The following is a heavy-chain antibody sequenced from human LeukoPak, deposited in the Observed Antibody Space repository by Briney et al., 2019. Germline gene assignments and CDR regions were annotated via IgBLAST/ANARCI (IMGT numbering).Heavy chain of an antibody. CDR1: GFTFSSYW. CDR2: IKQDGSEK. J-gene: IGHJ4*02. D-gene: IGHD6-13*01. Sequence: GGSLRLSCAASGFTFSSYWMSWVRQAPGKGLEWVANIKQDGSEKYYVDSVKGRFTISRDNAKNSLYLQMNSLRAEDTAVYYCARDYQAAAADSFDYWGQGTLVTVSS. CDR3: ARDYQAAAADSFDY. V-gene: IGHV3-7*01.